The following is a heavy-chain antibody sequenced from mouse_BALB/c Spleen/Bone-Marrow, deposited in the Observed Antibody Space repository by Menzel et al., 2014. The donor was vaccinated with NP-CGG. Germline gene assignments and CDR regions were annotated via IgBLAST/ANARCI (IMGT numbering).Heavy chain of an antibody. D-gene: IGHD1-2*01. V-gene: IGHV2-9*02. CDR2: IWAGGST. Sequence: QVQLQQSGPGLVAPSQSLSITCTVSGFSLTSYGVHWVRQPPGKGLEWLGAIWAGGSTNYNSALMSRLSITKDNSKSQVFLEMDSLQTDDTAMYYCARVFTTATWGSAYWGQGTLVTVSA. J-gene: IGHJ3*01. CDR3: ARVFTTATWGSAY. CDR1: GFSLTSYG.